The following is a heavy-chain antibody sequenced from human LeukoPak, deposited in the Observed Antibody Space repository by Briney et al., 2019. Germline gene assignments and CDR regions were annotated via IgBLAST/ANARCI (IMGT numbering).Heavy chain of an antibody. D-gene: IGHD3-10*01. CDR3: ARRVYTYYFDY. Sequence: SSETLSLTCAVYGGSFSGYYWSWIRQPPGKGLEWIGEINHSGSTNYNPSLKSRVTISVDTSKNQFSLKLSSVTAADTAGYYCARRVYTYYFDYWGQGTLVTVSS. CDR1: GGSFSGYY. CDR2: INHSGST. J-gene: IGHJ4*02. V-gene: IGHV4-34*01.